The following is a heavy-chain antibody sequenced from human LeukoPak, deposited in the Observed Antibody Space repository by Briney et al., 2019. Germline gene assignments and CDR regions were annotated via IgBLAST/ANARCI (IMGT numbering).Heavy chain of an antibody. Sequence: SETLSLTCAVYGGSFSGYYWSWIRQPPGKGLEWIGYIYYSGSTNYNPSLKSRVTISVDTSKNQFSLKLSSVTAADTAVYYCARSQAYSSGWYVGYWGQGTLVTVSS. D-gene: IGHD6-19*01. CDR3: ARSQAYSSGWYVGY. V-gene: IGHV4-59*01. CDR1: GGSFSGYY. CDR2: IYYSGST. J-gene: IGHJ4*02.